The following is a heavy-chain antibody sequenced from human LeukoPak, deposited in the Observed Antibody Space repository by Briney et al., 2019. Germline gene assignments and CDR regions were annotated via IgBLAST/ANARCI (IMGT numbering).Heavy chain of an antibody. D-gene: IGHD6-19*01. CDR1: GFTFSSYA. Sequence: PGRSLRLSCAASGFTFSSYAMHWVRQAPGKGLEWVAVISYDGSNKHYADSAKGRFTISRDNSKNTLYLQMNSLRAEDTAVYYCARDFGGFIAVAAWSAYTFDYWGQGTLVTVSS. CDR3: ARDFGGFIAVAAWSAYTFDY. J-gene: IGHJ4*02. V-gene: IGHV3-30-3*01. CDR2: ISYDGSNK.